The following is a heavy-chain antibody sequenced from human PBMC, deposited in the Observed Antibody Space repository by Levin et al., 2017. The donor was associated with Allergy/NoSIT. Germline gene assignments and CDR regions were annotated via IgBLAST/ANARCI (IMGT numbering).Heavy chain of an antibody. V-gene: IGHV3-21*01. CDR1: GFSFSIYT. CDR2: ISTNSAYI. CDR3: ARGPDI. J-gene: IGHJ4*02. Sequence: GGSLRLSCAASGFSFSIYTMNWVRQAPGKGLEWLSFISTNSAYIFYADSVRGRFTISRDNAKGSLSLQMDNLRADDTAVYYCARGPDIWGQGTPVTVSS.